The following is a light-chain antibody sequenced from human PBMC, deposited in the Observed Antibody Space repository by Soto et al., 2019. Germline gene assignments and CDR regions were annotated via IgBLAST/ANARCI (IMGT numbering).Light chain of an antibody. CDR3: QQTYTAPRT. J-gene: IGKJ1*01. V-gene: IGKV1-39*01. Sequence: DIQMTQSPSPLSAYVGDSVTITCRASQTIKTYLNWYRHKPGKAPELLIYAASRLQSGVASRFSGSGSGTYFILTISSLQPDDLATYYCQQTYTAPRTFGQGTKVEI. CDR1: QTIKTY. CDR2: AAS.